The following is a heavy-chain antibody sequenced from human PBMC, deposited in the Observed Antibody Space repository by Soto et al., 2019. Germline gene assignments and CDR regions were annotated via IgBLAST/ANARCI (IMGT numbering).Heavy chain of an antibody. J-gene: IGHJ5*02. D-gene: IGHD5-12*01. CDR2: IINSGHSA. CDR1: GFTFSSYA. Sequence: GGSLRLSCAASGFTFSSYAMNWVRQAPGKGLEWISVIINSGHSAYYADSVKGRFTISRDNSKNTLFLQIKSLRAEDTAAYYCAKGGPTFLNWFGPWGQGTLVTVSS. CDR3: AKGGPTFLNWFGP. V-gene: IGHV3-23*01.